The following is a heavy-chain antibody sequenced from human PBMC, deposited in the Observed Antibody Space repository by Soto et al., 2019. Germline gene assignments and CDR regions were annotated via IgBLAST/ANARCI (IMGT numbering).Heavy chain of an antibody. CDR1: GYTSSSYG. D-gene: IGHD3-10*01. V-gene: IGHV1-18*04. Sequence: GASVKFSCKASGYTSSSYGITWVRQAPGQGLEWMGWISVYSGKTSYAQKLQDRVTMSTDTSTSTAYMELRSLRSDDTAFYYCARVPLLLWLGDLHYGMDVGGQGTRVTFSS. J-gene: IGHJ6*02. CDR2: ISVYSGKT. CDR3: ARVPLLLWLGDLHYGMDV.